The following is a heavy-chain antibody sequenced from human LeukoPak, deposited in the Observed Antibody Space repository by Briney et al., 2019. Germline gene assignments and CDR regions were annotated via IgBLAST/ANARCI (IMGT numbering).Heavy chain of an antibody. D-gene: IGHD6-19*01. CDR2: IIYSGGAT. Sequence: GGSLRLSCAASGLTFSRSAMTWVRQGPGTGLEFVASIIYSGGATYYADSVKGRFTISRDNSKNTLYLQMNSLRAEDTAVYYCANQGRLVWYYFDYWGQGTLVTVSS. CDR1: GLTFSRSA. V-gene: IGHV3-23*01. J-gene: IGHJ4*02. CDR3: ANQGRLVWYYFDY.